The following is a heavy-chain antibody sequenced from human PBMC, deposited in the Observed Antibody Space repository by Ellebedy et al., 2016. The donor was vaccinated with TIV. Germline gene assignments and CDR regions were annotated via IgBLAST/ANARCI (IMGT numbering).Heavy chain of an antibody. CDR3: ARDGIAVAGTWFDP. V-gene: IGHV1-18*01. Sequence: ASVKVSCKASGGTFSSYAISWVRQAPGQGLEWMGWISAHNGNTNYAQDLQGRVTMTTDTSTSTAYMELRSLRSDDTAVYYCARDGIAVAGTWFDPWGQGTLVTVSS. CDR2: ISAHNGNT. D-gene: IGHD6-19*01. J-gene: IGHJ5*02. CDR1: GGTFSSYA.